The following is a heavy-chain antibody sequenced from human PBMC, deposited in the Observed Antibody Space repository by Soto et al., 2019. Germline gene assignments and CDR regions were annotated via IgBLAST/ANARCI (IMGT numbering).Heavy chain of an antibody. D-gene: IGHD3-22*01. CDR2: MYYSGGS. CDR1: GGTLSSDYHY. V-gene: IGHV4-39*01. Sequence: WETLSLPCTASGGTLSSDYHYWVRVRQAPGKGLAWIASMYYSGGSFKNPDLESRVSMSVDTTKNQFALNLGSGTAGDADVYYCARHPDSSAGYYFDVWGQGTLVTVSS. CDR3: ARHPDSSAGYYFDV. J-gene: IGHJ4*02.